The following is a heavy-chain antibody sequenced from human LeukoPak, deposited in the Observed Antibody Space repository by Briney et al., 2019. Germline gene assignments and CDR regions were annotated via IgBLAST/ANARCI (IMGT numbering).Heavy chain of an antibody. D-gene: IGHD7-27*01. CDR3: ARNAPRTGDSNS. J-gene: IGHJ4*02. V-gene: IGHV1-8*01. CDR2: MSPNNGDT. CDR1: GYTFTSYD. Sequence: GASVKVSCKTSGYTFTSYDINWVRQATGQGLEWLGWMSPNNGDTGYAQKFQGRVTMTRDTSTNTAYMELSALTSEDTAVYYCARNAPRTGDSNSWGQGALVTVSS.